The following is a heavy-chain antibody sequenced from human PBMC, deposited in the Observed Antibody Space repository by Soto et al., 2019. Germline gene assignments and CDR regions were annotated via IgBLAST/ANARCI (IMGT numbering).Heavy chain of an antibody. J-gene: IGHJ6*02. CDR2: IYYSGRT. CDR1: GGSFTRYH. CDR3: ARDYYYDSRGSPGAYYYCMDV. Sequence: SEALSLSCTVSGGSFTRYHWSWIRQPPGKGLVWIDHIYYSGRTNYHPSLKSRVTISGDTSKSQLCLKLSSVTAADTAVYYCARDYYYDSRGSPGAYYYCMDVWVQGTTVTVS. V-gene: IGHV4-59*01. D-gene: IGHD3-22*01.